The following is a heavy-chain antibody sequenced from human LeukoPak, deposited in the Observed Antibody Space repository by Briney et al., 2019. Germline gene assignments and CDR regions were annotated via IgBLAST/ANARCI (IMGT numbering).Heavy chain of an antibody. CDR1: GGSISSYY. CDR2: IYYSGST. V-gene: IGHV4-59*01. D-gene: IGHD1-14*01. Sequence: SETLSLTCTVSGGSISSYYWSWIRQPPGKGLEWIGYIYYSGSTNYNPSLKGRVTISVDTSKNQFSLKLSSVTAADTAVYYCARSPGAGHDYWGQGTLVTVSS. CDR3: ARSPGAGHDY. J-gene: IGHJ4*02.